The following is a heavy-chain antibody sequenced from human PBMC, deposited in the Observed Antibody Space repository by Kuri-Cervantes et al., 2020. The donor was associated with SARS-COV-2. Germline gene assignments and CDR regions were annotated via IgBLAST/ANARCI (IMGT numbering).Heavy chain of an antibody. D-gene: IGHD3-3*01. CDR1: GGSISSSSYY. CDR2: IYYSGST. J-gene: IGHJ5*02. CDR3: AGQMISSITIFGVVITKNWFDP. Sequence: SETLSLTCTVSGGSISSSSYYWGWIRQPPGKGLEWIGSIYYSGSTYYNPSLKSRVTISVDTSKNQFSLKLSYVTAADTAVYYCAGQMISSITIFGVVITKNWFDPWGQGTLVTVSS. V-gene: IGHV4-39*01.